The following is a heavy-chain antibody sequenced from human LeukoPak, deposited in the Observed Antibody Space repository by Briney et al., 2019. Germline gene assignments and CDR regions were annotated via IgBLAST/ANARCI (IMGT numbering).Heavy chain of an antibody. CDR1: GFTFTSSG. J-gene: IGHJ4*02. V-gene: IGHV3-23*01. D-gene: IGHD3-10*01. Sequence: GGSLRLSCAASGFTFTSSGMSWVRQAPGKGLEWVSSITYSGGSTYYADSVKGRFTISRDNSRNTLYLQMHSLRAEDTAVYYCARESYGSGSLWKYYFDSWGQGTLVTVSS. CDR3: ARESYGSGSLWKYYFDS. CDR2: ITYSGGST.